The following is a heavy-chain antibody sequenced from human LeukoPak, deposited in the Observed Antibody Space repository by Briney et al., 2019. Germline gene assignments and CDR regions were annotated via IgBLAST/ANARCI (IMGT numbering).Heavy chain of an antibody. V-gene: IGHV3-30*04. CDR3: ARGWDNNDSSGYTA. J-gene: IGHJ4*02. CDR1: GFTFSSNA. CDR2: TSYDERNK. Sequence: GWSLRLSCAASGFTFSSNAMHWVRQAPGKGLEWVAATSYDERNKYYGDSVRGRFTTSRDNSKNTLYLQMNSLRVEDTAVYYCARGWDNNDSSGYTAWGQGTLVTVSS. D-gene: IGHD3-22*01.